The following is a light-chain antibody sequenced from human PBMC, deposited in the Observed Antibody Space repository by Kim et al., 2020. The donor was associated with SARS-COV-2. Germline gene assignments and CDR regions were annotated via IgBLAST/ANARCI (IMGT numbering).Light chain of an antibody. CDR1: RNDVGNAG. J-gene: IGLJ3*02. CDR2: RNN. Sequence: RPTATPTCTGTRNDVGNAGATGPQQHHGHPPKLLSSRNNTRPSGISERFSASRSGDTASLTITGLQPEDEADYYCSAWDSSLSAWVFGGGTKLTVL. V-gene: IGLV10-54*01. CDR3: SAWDSSLSAWV.